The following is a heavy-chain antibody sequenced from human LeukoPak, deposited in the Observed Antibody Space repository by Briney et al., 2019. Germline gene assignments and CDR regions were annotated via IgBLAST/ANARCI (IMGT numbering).Heavy chain of an antibody. J-gene: IGHJ6*03. Sequence: ASVKVSCKASGGTFSSYSITWVRQAPGQGLEWMGGIMPLFNTANYAQQFQGRVTVTTDESTSTAYMELSSLRFEDTAMYYCARVDRYHYYLDVWGKGTTVTVSS. CDR2: IMPLFNTA. CDR3: ARVDRYHYYLDV. CDR1: GGTFSSYS. V-gene: IGHV1-69*05.